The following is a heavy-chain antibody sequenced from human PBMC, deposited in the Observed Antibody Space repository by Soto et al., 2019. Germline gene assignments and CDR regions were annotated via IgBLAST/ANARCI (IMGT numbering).Heavy chain of an antibody. D-gene: IGHD4-4*01. CDR2: INHSGST. CDR1: GGSFSGYY. Sequence: QVQLQQWGAGLLKPSETLSLTCAVYGGSFSGYYWSWIHQPPGKGLEWIGEINHSGSTNYNPSLKSRVTISVDTSKNQFSLKLSSVTAADTAVYYCARDYSNSEFDYWGQGTLVTVSS. V-gene: IGHV4-34*01. CDR3: ARDYSNSEFDY. J-gene: IGHJ4*02.